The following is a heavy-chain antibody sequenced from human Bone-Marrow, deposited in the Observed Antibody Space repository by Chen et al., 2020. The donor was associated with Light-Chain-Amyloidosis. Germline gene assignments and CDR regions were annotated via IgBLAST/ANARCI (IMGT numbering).Heavy chain of an antibody. CDR3: ARRRDGYNFDY. Sequence: EVQLEQSGPEVKKPGESLKISCKGSGYTFPNYWIGWVRQMPGKGLEGMGVIYPDDSDARYSPSLEGQVTISADKSITTAYLQWRGLKASDTAMYYCARRRDGYNFDYWGQGTLVTVSS. V-gene: IGHV5-51*01. CDR2: IYPDDSDA. J-gene: IGHJ4*02. D-gene: IGHD5-12*01. CDR1: GYTFPNYW.